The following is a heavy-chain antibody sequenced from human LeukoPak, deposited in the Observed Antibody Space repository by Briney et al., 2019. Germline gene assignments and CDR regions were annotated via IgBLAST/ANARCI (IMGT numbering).Heavy chain of an antibody. J-gene: IGHJ5*02. V-gene: IGHV3-48*03. CDR3: ARELLWGHWFDP. CDR2: ISGSGGNI. Sequence: AGGSLRLSCTASGFTFSSYHMNWVRQAPGKGLEWVSYISGSGGNIFYADSVQGRFTISRDNAKNSLYLQMNSLRAEDTAVYYCARELLWGHWFDPWGQGTLVTVSS. CDR1: GFTFSSYH. D-gene: IGHD3-10*01.